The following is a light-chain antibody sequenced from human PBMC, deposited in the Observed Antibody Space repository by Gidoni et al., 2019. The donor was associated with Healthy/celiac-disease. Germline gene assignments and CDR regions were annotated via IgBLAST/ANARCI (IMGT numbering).Light chain of an antibody. CDR3: QQYNSYSC. J-gene: IGKJ2*03. Sequence: DIQMTQSPSTLSASVGDRVTITCRASQSISSWLAWYQQKPGKAPKLLIYTASSLESGVPSRFSCSGSGTEFTLTISSLQPDDFATYYCQQYNSYSCFGQGTKLEIK. CDR1: QSISSW. CDR2: TAS. V-gene: IGKV1-5*03.